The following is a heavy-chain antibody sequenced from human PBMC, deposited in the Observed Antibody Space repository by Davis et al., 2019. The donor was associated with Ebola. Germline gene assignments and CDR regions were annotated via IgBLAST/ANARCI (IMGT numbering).Heavy chain of an antibody. CDR2: ISYEGSNK. CDR1: AFTSSSYG. J-gene: IGHJ5*02. CDR3: AKGDILFDP. V-gene: IGHV3-30*18. Sequence: PGRSLRPSCLPSAFTSSSYGMHWVRQAPGKGLGWVAVISYEGSNKYYADSVKGRFIISRDNSNTTLYLQMNSLTAEDTAVYYCAKGDILFDPWGQGTLVTVSS.